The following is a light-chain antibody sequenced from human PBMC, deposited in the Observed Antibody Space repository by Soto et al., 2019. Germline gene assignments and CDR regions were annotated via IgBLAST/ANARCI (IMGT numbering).Light chain of an antibody. V-gene: IGKV3-20*01. J-gene: IGKJ4*01. CDR1: QSLSSTY. Sequence: EIVLTQSPGTLSLSPGERATLSCRASQSLSSTYLACYQQKPGQAPRVLIYGASSRATGIPDRFSGSGSGTDFTLTITRLEPEDFAIYYCQQYGSSPLTFGGGTRVEIK. CDR3: QQYGSSPLT. CDR2: GAS.